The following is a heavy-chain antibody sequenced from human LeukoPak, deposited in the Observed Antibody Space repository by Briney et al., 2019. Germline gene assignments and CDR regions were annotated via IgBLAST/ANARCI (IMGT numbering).Heavy chain of an antibody. D-gene: IGHD4-23*01. CDR3: ARDLKLRWESWGDAFDI. Sequence: SETLSLTCTVSGGSISSSNYYWAWIRQPPGKGLEWIGSVYYSGSTYYNPSLKSRVTISVDTSKNQFSLKLSSVTAADTAVYYCARDLKLRWESWGDAFDIWGQGTMVTVSS. J-gene: IGHJ3*02. CDR1: GGSISSSNYY. CDR2: VYYSGST. V-gene: IGHV4-39*02.